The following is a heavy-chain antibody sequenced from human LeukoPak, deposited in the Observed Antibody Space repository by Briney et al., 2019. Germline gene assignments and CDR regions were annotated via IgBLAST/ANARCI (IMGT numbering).Heavy chain of an antibody. D-gene: IGHD3-10*01. V-gene: IGHV3-30*02. J-gene: IGHJ4*02. CDR1: GFTFSDYG. Sequence: PGGSLRLSCAASGFTFSDYGIHWIRQAPGKGPEWVAFMRPHGGNNYYSDSVKGRFNISRDISKNTLYLQMDSLRPEDTAVYFCAKDQAGTWGLDYWGQGTLVSVSS. CDR2: MRPHGGNN. CDR3: AKDQAGTWGLDY.